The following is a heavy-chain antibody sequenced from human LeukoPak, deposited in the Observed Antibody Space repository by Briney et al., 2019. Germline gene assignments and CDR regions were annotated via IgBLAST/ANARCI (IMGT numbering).Heavy chain of an antibody. D-gene: IGHD3-22*01. Sequence: GDLRLSCAASGFTFSRSAMTWVRQGPGTGLKFVACIIYSGGATYYADSVKGRFTISRDNSKNTLYLQMNSLRAEDTALYYCAKDGLYYDGSEHVYYFDSWGQGTLVTVSS. CDR1: GFTFSRSA. J-gene: IGHJ4*02. V-gene: IGHV3-23*01. CDR2: IIYSGGAT. CDR3: AKDGLYYDGSEHVYYFDS.